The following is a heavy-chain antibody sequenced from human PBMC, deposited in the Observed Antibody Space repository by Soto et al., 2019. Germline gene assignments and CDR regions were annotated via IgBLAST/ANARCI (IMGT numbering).Heavy chain of an antibody. CDR2: ILDDGRNK. Sequence: QVQLVESGGGVVQPGRSLRLSCAASGFSFNTFGIHWVRQAPGKGLEWVALILDDGRNKYFADSVKGRFTISRDNSNNTLYLQMNSLRAEDTAVYYCAKDWGNGDYVFDNWGQGTRVIVSS. D-gene: IGHD4-17*01. CDR1: GFSFNTFG. CDR3: AKDWGNGDYVFDN. J-gene: IGHJ4*02. V-gene: IGHV3-30*18.